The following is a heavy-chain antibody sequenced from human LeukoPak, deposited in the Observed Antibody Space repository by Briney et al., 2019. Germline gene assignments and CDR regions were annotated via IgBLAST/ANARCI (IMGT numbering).Heavy chain of an antibody. CDR1: GYTFTSYA. CDR3: ARDTQPNYYDSSGLLAFDI. D-gene: IGHD3-22*01. V-gene: IGHV1-46*01. CDR2: INPSGGST. J-gene: IGHJ3*02. Sequence: ASVKVSCKASGYTFTSYAMHWVRQAPGQGLEWMGIINPSGGSTSYAQKFQGRVTMTRDTSTSTVYMELSSLRSEDTAVYYCARDTQPNYYDSSGLLAFDIWGQGTMVTVSS.